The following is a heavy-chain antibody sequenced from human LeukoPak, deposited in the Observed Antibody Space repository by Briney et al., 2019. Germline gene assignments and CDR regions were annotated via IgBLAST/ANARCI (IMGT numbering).Heavy chain of an antibody. V-gene: IGHV4-4*07. CDR1: GGSISSYH. Sequence: PSETLSLTCTVSGGSISSYHWSWIRQPAGKGLEWIGRIYTSGSTNYNPSLKSRVTMSVDTSKNQFSLKLSSVTAADTAVYYCARDAYDYYGSGSYYNWFFDYWAREPWSPSPQ. J-gene: IGHJ4*02. CDR3: ARDAYDYYGSGSYYNWFFDY. CDR2: IYTSGST. D-gene: IGHD3-10*01.